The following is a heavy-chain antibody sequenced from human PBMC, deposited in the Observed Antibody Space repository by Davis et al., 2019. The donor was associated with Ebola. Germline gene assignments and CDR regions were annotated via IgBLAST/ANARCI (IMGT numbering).Heavy chain of an antibody. J-gene: IGHJ4*02. V-gene: IGHV4-4*02. Sequence: GSLRLSCAVSGGSISSSKWWSWVRQPPGMGLEWIGEVYHSGDTNYNPSLKGRVTISIIKSHNQFSLKLSSVTAADTAVYYCAQATETHGYGFDYWGQGTLVTVSS. CDR2: VYHSGDT. CDR3: AQATETHGYGFDY. D-gene: IGHD3-22*01. CDR1: GGSISSSKW.